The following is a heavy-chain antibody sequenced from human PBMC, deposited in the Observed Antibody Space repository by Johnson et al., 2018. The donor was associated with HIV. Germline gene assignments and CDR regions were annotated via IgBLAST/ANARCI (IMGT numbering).Heavy chain of an antibody. D-gene: IGHD3-22*01. CDR1: GFTVSSNY. Sequence: VQLVESGGGLIQPGGSLRLSCVASGFTVSSNYMSWVRQAPGKGLEWVSRINSDGSSTSYADSVKGRFTISRDNANNTLYLQMNSLRAEDTAVYYCATVVVITQDAFDIWGQGTMVTVSS. V-gene: IGHV3-74*02. CDR2: INSDGSST. CDR3: ATVVVITQDAFDI. J-gene: IGHJ3*02.